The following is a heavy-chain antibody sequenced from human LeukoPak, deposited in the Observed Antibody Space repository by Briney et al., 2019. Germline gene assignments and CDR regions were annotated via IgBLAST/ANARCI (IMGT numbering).Heavy chain of an antibody. CDR3: ARDSLSGSPDY. V-gene: IGHV3-53*01. CDR1: GFTFSSNY. D-gene: IGHD1-26*01. CDR2: IYSGGST. Sequence: AGGSLSLSCAASGFTFSSNYMSWVRQAPGKGLEWVSVIYSGGSTYYADSVKGRFTISRDNSKNTLYLQMNSLRAEDTAVYYCARDSLSGSPDYWGQGTLVTVSS. J-gene: IGHJ4*02.